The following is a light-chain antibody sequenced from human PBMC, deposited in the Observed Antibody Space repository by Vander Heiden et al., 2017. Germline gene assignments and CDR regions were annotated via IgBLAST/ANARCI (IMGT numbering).Light chain of an antibody. V-gene: IGKV3-20*01. CDR1: QSVSSSY. CDR2: DAS. J-gene: IGKJ4*01. Sequence: EIVLTQSPGTLSLSPGERATLSCRASQSVSSSYLAWYQQKPGQAPRLLIYDASSRATGIPDRFSSSGSGTDFTLTISRLEPEDFAVYYCQQYGNSPGVTFGGGTKVEIK. CDR3: QQYGNSPGVT.